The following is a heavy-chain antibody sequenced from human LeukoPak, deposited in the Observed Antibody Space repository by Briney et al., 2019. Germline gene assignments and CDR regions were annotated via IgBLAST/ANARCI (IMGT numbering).Heavy chain of an antibody. J-gene: IGHJ3*02. Sequence: SSQTLSLTCTVSGGSISSGGYYWSWIRQPPGKGLEWIGYIYHSGSTYYNPSLKSRVTISVDRSKNQFSLKLSSVTAADTAVYYCARDRPFKDYYDSSGYQGGSAFDIWGQGTMVTVSS. CDR1: GGSISSGGYY. D-gene: IGHD3-22*01. CDR3: ARDRPFKDYYDSSGYQGGSAFDI. V-gene: IGHV4-30-2*01. CDR2: IYHSGST.